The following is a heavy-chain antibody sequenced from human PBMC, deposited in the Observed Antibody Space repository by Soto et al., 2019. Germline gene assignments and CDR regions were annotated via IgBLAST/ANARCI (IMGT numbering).Heavy chain of an antibody. CDR1: GGSISSSSYY. CDR3: ARLSDVFGAFDI. CDR2: IYYSGST. D-gene: IGHD3-16*01. Sequence: SETLSLTCTVSGGSISSSSYYWGWIRQPPGKGLEWIGSIYYSGSTYYNPSLKSRVTISVDTSKNQFSLKLSSVTAADTAVYYCARLSDVFGAFDIWGQGTMVTV. V-gene: IGHV4-39*01. J-gene: IGHJ3*02.